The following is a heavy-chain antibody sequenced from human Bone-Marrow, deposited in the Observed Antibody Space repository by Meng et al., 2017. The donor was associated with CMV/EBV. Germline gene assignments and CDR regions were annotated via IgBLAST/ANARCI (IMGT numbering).Heavy chain of an antibody. V-gene: IGHV1-8*03. J-gene: IGHJ6*02. D-gene: IGHD3-10*01. CDR1: GYTLTSYD. Sequence: ASVKVSCKASGYTLTSYDINWVRQATGQGLEWMGWMNPNSGNTGYAQKFQGRVTITRNTSISTAYMELSSLRSEDTAVYYCARWVNRFDYYYYGMDVWGQGTTVTVSS. CDR2: MNPNSGNT. CDR3: ARWVNRFDYYYYGMDV.